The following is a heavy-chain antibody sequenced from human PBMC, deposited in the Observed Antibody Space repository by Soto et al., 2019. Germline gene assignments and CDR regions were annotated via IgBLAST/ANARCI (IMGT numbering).Heavy chain of an antibody. CDR1: GGSISSSNYY. J-gene: IGHJ5*02. CDR3: ARRNGLASDFDP. V-gene: IGHV4-39*01. D-gene: IGHD6-13*01. CDR2: VFSSGYSETT. Sequence: SETLSLTCAVSGGSISSSNYYWVLIRQPPGKGLEWIGYVFSSGYSETTHYNPSLKSRVAISVDTSKNQFSLKLNSVTAADTAVYYCARRNGLASDFDPWGQGTLVTVSS.